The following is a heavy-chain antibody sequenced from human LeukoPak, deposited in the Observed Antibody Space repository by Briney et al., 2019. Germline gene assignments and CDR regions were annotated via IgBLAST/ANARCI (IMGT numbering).Heavy chain of an antibody. CDR2: TNHSGST. V-gene: IGHV4-34*01. D-gene: IGHD5-12*01. CDR3: ARGLRRWLRDPFDY. J-gene: IGHJ4*02. CDR1: GGSFSGYY. Sequence: SETLSLTCAVYGGSFSGYYWSWIRQPPGKGLEWIGETNHSGSTNYNPSLKSRVTISVDTSKNQFSLKLSSVTAADTAVYYCARGLRRWLRDPFDYWGQGTLVTVSS.